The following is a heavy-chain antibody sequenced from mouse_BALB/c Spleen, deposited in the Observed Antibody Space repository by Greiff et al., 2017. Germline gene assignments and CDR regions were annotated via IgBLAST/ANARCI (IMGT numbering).Heavy chain of an antibody. D-gene: IGHD1-1*01. CDR1: GYAFSSYW. CDR3: AREYYGSSSYYFDD. Sequence: VQLQQSGAELVRPGSSVKISCKASGYAFSSYWMNWVKQRPGQGLEWIGQIYPGDGDTNYNGKFKGKATLTADKSSSTAYMQLSSLTSEDSAVYFCAREYYGSSSYYFDDWGQGTTLTVSS. CDR2: IYPGDGDT. V-gene: IGHV1-80*01. J-gene: IGHJ2*01.